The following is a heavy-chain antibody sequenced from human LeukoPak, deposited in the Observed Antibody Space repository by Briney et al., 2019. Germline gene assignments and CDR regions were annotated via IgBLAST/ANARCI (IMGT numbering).Heavy chain of an antibody. CDR1: GGSISSGGYS. D-gene: IGHD1-26*01. Sequence: SETLSLTCAVSGGSISSGGYSWSWIRQPPGKGLEWIGYIYHSGSTYYNPSLKSRVTISVDRSKNQFSLKLSSVTAADTAVYYCARGGSYYFSNWFDPWGQGTLVTVSS. J-gene: IGHJ5*02. CDR3: ARGGSYYFSNWFDP. V-gene: IGHV4-30-2*01. CDR2: IYHSGST.